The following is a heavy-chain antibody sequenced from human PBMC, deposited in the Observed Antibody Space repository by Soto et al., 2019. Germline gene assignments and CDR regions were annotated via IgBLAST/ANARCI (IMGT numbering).Heavy chain of an antibody. J-gene: IGHJ4*02. V-gene: IGHV4-34*01. D-gene: IGHD6-6*01. CDR2: INHSGST. CDR3: ARGGSSSSEGELDY. Sequence: SETLSLTCAVYGGSFSGYYWSWIRQPPGKGLEWIGEINHSGSTNYNPSLKSRVTISVDTSKNQFSLKLSSVTAADTAGYYCARGGSSSSEGELDYWGQGTLVTVSS. CDR1: GGSFSGYY.